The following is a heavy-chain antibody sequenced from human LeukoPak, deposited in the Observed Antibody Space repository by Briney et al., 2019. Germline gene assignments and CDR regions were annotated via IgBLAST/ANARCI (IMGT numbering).Heavy chain of an antibody. V-gene: IGHV3-48*02. CDR1: GFTFSSYS. D-gene: IGHD1-26*01. CDR2: INGSSKII. J-gene: IGHJ6*02. Sequence: PGGSLRLSCAASGFTFSSYSMNWVRQAPGKGLEWISYINGSSKIIHWAESLKGRFTISRDNAKNSLYLQMNSLRDEDTAVYYCARDYSSSGSFFGYYYGMDVWGQGTTVTVSS. CDR3: ARDYSSSGSFFGYYYGMDV.